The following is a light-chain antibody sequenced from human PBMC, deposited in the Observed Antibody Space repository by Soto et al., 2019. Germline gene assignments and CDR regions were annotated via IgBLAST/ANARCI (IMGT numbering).Light chain of an antibody. J-gene: IGLJ2*01. CDR2: GVT. CDR3: SSYGGRDDMI. Sequence: QSVLTQPPSASGSPGQSVTISCTGTRSDVGGYDRVSWLQQHPGKAPKLIIYGVTDRLSGVPYRFSGSKSGNTASLTVSGIQAEDEADYYGSSYGGRDDMIFGGGTKITVL. V-gene: IGLV2-8*01. CDR1: RSDVGGYDR.